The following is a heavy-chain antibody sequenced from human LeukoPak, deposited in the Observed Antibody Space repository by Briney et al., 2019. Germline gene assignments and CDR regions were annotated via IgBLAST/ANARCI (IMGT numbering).Heavy chain of an antibody. CDR3: ARDSFGVDY. J-gene: IGHJ4*02. CDR2: INPNSGNT. CDR1: GYTFTGYY. V-gene: IGHV1-8*02. D-gene: IGHD3-10*01. Sequence: ASVKVSCKASGYTFTGYYMHWVRQAPGQGLEWMGRINPNSGNTGYAQKFQGRVTMTRNTSISTAYMELSSLRSEDTAVCYCARDSFGVDYWGQGTPVTVSS.